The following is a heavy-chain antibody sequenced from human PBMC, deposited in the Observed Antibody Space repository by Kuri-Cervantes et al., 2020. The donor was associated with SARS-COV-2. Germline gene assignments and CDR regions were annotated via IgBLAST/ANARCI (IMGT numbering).Heavy chain of an antibody. CDR3: ARQMMSSITIFGVVITRNWFDP. Sequence: ESLKISCIVSGGSISSSSYYWGWIRQPPGKGLEWIGSIYYSGSTYYNPSLKSRVTISVDTSKNQFSLKLSSVTAADTVVYYCARQMMSSITIFGVVITRNWFDPWGQGTLVTVSS. CDR1: GGSISSSSYY. V-gene: IGHV4-39*01. CDR2: IYYSGST. D-gene: IGHD3-3*01. J-gene: IGHJ5*02.